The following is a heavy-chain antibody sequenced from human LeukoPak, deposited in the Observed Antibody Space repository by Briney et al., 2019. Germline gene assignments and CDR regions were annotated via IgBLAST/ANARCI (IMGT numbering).Heavy chain of an antibody. D-gene: IGHD3-22*01. CDR3: ARGLIGIPFASYY. J-gene: IGHJ4*02. CDR1: GYTFTSYA. V-gene: IGHV1-3*03. CDR2: INAGNGNT. Sequence: GASVKVSCKASGYTFTSYAMHWVRQAPGQRLEWMGWINAGNGNTKYSQEFQGRVTISRDTSATTVYMELSSLRSEDMAVYYCARGLIGIPFASYYWGQGTLVTVSS.